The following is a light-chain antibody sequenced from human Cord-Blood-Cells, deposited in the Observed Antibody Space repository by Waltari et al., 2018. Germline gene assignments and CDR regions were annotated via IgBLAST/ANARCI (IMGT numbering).Light chain of an antibody. Sequence: QSALTQPASVSGSPGQSITISCTGTSSDVGSDNLVPWYQQHPGKAPKLMIYEGSKRPSGVSNRFSGSKSGNTASLTISGLRAEDEADYYCCSYAGSSTWVFGGGTKLTVL. CDR3: CSYAGSSTWV. J-gene: IGLJ3*02. V-gene: IGLV2-23*01. CDR2: EGS. CDR1: SSDVGSDNL.